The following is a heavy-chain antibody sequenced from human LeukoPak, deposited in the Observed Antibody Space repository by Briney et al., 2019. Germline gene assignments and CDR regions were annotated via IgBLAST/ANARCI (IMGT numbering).Heavy chain of an antibody. V-gene: IGHV1-18*01. Sequence: GASVKVSCKASGYIFINHGISWVRQALGQGLEWMGWISAYNGRTEFAPKFQDRVTMSTDTSTTTAYMELRSLTSDDTAVYYCGRWAPNPNDSWGQGTLVTVSS. CDR2: ISAYNGRT. J-gene: IGHJ5*01. CDR1: GYIFINHG. CDR3: GRWAPNPNDS.